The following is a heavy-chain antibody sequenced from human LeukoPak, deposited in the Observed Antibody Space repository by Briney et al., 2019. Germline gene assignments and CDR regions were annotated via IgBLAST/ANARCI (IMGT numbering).Heavy chain of an antibody. V-gene: IGHV3-7*01. CDR3: ANGDGFDY. D-gene: IGHD5-24*01. J-gene: IGHJ4*02. CDR1: GFTFSTYW. Sequence: GGSLRLSCATSGFTFSTYWMSWVRQAPGKGLEWVANIKQDGSDTYYADSVKGRFTIFRDNAKNSLYLQMDSLRVEDTAVYYCANGDGFDYWGQGTLVIVSS. CDR2: IKQDGSDT.